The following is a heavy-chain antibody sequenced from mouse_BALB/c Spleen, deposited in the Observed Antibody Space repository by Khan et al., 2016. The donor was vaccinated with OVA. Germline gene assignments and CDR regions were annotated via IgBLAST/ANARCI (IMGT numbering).Heavy chain of an antibody. Sequence: VQLQQSGPELVKPGASVKMSCKASGYTFTNYIIHWVKQKPGQGLEWIGYIHPYNDGTKYNEKFKGKATLTSDKSSSTAYMELSGLTSEDSAVYYCARDYGSSFWFAYWGQGTLVTVSA. V-gene: IGHV1S136*01. D-gene: IGHD1-1*01. CDR2: IHPYNDGT. CDR3: ARDYGSSFWFAY. J-gene: IGHJ3*01. CDR1: GYTFTNYI.